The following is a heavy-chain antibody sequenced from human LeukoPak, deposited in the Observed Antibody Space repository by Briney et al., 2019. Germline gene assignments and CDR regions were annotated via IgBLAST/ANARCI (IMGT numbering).Heavy chain of an antibody. D-gene: IGHD2/OR15-2a*01. CDR3: AKGYYDSTTNYYYYGMDV. J-gene: IGHJ6*02. CDR2: TSYDGTNK. Sequence: PGGSLRLSCAASGIPFSSYGMHWVRQAPGKGRGMLSVTSYDGTNKYYADSVKGRLTIYRDNSKNTLYLQMNSLRAEDTDVYYCAKGYYDSTTNYYYYGMDVWGQGTAVTVSS. CDR1: GIPFSSYG. V-gene: IGHV3-30*18.